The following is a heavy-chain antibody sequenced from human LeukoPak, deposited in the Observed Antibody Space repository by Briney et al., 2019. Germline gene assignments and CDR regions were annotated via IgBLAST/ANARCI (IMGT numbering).Heavy chain of an antibody. D-gene: IGHD3-3*01. CDR3: ARDQSEYYDFWSGYYIPTGFDY. CDR1: GFTFSSYT. CDR2: ISSSGSYI. V-gene: IGHV3-21*01. J-gene: IGHJ4*02. Sequence: GGSLRLSCAASGFTFSSYTMNWVRQAPGKGLDWVSSISSSGSYIYYADSVRGRFTISRDNAKNSLYLQMNSLRADDTAVYYCARDQSEYYDFWSGYYIPTGFDYWGQGTLVTVSS.